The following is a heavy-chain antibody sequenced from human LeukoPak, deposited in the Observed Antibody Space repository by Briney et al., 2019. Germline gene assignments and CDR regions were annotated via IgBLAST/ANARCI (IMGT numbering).Heavy chain of an antibody. Sequence: SETLSLTCTVSGGSITTYYWNWIRQPPGKGLGWIGYIYYSGSTKYNPSLKSRVTISVDTSKNQFSLKLSSVTAADTAVYYCATSVSGSYHNWFDPWGQGTLVTVSS. V-gene: IGHV4-59*01. CDR3: ATSVSGSYHNWFDP. CDR2: IYYSGST. D-gene: IGHD3-10*01. CDR1: GGSITTYY. J-gene: IGHJ5*02.